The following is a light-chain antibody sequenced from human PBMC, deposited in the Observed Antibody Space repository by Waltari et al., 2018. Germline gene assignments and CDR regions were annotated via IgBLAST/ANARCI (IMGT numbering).Light chain of an antibody. CDR1: QSVGRA. Sequence: EIVLTQSPGTLALSPGERATLSCRASQSVGRALAWYQQKPGQAPRHLSYDASSRATGISDKFSGRGSGTDFSLTISRGEPEDVAVYFCQRYVRLPVTFGQGTKVEVK. CDR3: QRYVRLPVT. J-gene: IGKJ1*01. V-gene: IGKV3-20*01. CDR2: DAS.